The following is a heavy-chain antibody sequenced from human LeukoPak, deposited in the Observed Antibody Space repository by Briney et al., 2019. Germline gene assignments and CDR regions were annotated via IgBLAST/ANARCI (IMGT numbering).Heavy chain of an antibody. Sequence: SETLSLTCAVSGGSISSSNWWSWVRQPAGKGLEWIGRIYTSGSTNYNPSLKSRVTMSVDTSKSQFSLKLSSVTAADTAVYYCARDVYYYGSGSYVFDYWGQGTLVTVSS. J-gene: IGHJ4*02. V-gene: IGHV4-4*07. CDR1: GGSISSSNW. D-gene: IGHD3-10*01. CDR2: IYTSGST. CDR3: ARDVYYYGSGSYVFDY.